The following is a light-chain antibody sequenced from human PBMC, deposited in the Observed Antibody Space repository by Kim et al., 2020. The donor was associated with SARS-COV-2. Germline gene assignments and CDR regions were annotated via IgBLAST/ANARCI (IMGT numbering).Light chain of an antibody. CDR1: TGAVTSGHY. V-gene: IGLV7-46*01. CDR3: LVVYTGARPL. Sequence: QAVVTQEPSLTVSPGGTVTLTCGSSTGAVTSGHYPYWFQQKPGQAPRTLIYDTSNKHSWTPARFSGSLLGGKAALTLSGAQPEDEAEYYCLVVYTGARPLFGGGTQLTFL. CDR2: DTS. J-gene: IGLJ2*01.